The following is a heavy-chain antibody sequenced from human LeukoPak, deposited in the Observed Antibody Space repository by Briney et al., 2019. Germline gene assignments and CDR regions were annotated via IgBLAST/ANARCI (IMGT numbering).Heavy chain of an antibody. CDR3: ARGDFWSGAPTD. CDR2: IYYTGRA. CDR1: GGSTSRYY. J-gene: IGHJ4*02. V-gene: IGHV4-59*01. Sequence: SETLSLTCTVSGGSTSRYYWSWIRQPPGTGLEWIGYIYYTGRADYNPSLKSRVSMSVDTSKNQFSLRVNSMTAADTAVYYCARGDFWSGAPTDWGQGTLVTVSS. D-gene: IGHD3-3*01.